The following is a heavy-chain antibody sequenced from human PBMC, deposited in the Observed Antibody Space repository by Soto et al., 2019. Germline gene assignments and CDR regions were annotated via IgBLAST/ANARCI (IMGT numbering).Heavy chain of an antibody. CDR2: ISGSGTST. Sequence: DVQLVESGGGLVQPGGSLRLSCAASGFSFSSCEMSWVRQAPGKGLEWVSYISGSGTSTQYSDSVKGRFTITRDNAKNSQHLLMNSLGAEDTAVYYCESKILTPGYHYYDYWGQGTLVTVSS. CDR3: ESKILTPGYHYYDY. V-gene: IGHV3-48*03. CDR1: GFSFSSCE. J-gene: IGHJ4*02. D-gene: IGHD3-9*01.